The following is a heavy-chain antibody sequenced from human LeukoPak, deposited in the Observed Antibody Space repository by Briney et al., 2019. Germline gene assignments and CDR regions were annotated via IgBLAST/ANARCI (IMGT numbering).Heavy chain of an antibody. Sequence: GRSLRLSCAASGFTFSSYAMHWVRQAPGNGLEWVSVISYDGSNKYYADSVKGRFTISRDNSKNTLYLQMNSLRAEDTAVYYCARDRVSSSWLKYYYYYGMDVWGQGTTVTVSS. J-gene: IGHJ6*02. CDR3: ARDRVSSSWLKYYYYYGMDV. CDR1: GFTFSSYA. CDR2: ISYDGSNK. V-gene: IGHV3-30-3*01. D-gene: IGHD6-13*01.